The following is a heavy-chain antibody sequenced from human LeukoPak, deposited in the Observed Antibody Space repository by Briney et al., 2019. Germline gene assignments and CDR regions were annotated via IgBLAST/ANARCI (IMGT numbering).Heavy chain of an antibody. CDR1: GGTFSSYA. Sequence: SVKVSCKASGGTFSSYAISWVRQAPGQGLEWMGRIIPIFGTANYAQKFQGRVTITADKSTSTAYMELSSLRSEDTAVYYCAREAGYYDSSGYLDFDYWGQGTLVAVSS. CDR3: AREAGYYDSSGYLDFDY. CDR2: IIPIFGTA. D-gene: IGHD3-22*01. J-gene: IGHJ4*02. V-gene: IGHV1-69*06.